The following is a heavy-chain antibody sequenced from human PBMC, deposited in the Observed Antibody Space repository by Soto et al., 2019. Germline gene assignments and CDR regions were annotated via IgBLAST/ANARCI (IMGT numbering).Heavy chain of an antibody. V-gene: IGHV4-31*03. CDR3: ARAPYGDYLGGMDV. CDR2: IYYSGST. D-gene: IGHD4-17*01. J-gene: IGHJ6*02. Sequence: QVQLQESGPGLVKPSQTLSLTCTVSGCSISSGGYYWSWIRQHPGKGLEWIGYIYYSGSTYYNPALKSRVTISVDTSKNQFSLKLSSVTAEDTAVYYCARAPYGDYLGGMDVWGQGTTVTVS. CDR1: GCSISSGGYY.